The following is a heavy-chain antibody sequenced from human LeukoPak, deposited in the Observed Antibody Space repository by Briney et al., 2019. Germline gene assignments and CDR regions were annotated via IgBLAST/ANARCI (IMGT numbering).Heavy chain of an antibody. CDR2: TNPSTGGT. V-gene: IGHV1-2*02. Sequence: ASVKVSCKTSGYAFTGSYLHWVRQVPGQGLEWMGWTNPSTGGTKSAQQFEGRVTMTRDTSNTTGYLELRSLRLDDTATYYCARGGAFCSITTCHEFDHWGQGTLVIVSS. CDR3: ARGGAFCSITTCHEFDH. J-gene: IGHJ4*02. CDR1: GYAFTGSY. D-gene: IGHD2-2*01.